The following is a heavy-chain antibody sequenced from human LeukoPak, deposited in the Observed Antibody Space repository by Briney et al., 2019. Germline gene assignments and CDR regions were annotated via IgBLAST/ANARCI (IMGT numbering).Heavy chain of an antibody. V-gene: IGHV4-59*08. J-gene: IGHJ4*02. CDR3: ARHDRGDYFDY. D-gene: IGHD6-25*01. Sequence: SETLSLTCTVSGGSISSYYWSCIRQPPGKGLEWIGYIYYSGSTNYNPSLKSRVTISVDTSKNQFSLKLSSVTAADTAVYYCARHDRGDYFDYWGQGTLVTVSS. CDR1: GGSISSYY. CDR2: IYYSGST.